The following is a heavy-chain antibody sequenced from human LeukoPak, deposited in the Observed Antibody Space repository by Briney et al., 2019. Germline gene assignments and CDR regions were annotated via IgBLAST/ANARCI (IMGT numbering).Heavy chain of an antibody. CDR2: IYYSGST. V-gene: IGHV4-30-4*01. Sequence: SQTLSLTCTVSGGSISSVDYYWSWIRQPPGKGLEWIGYIYYSGSTYYDPSLKSRAMISVDASKNQFSLKLSSVTAADTAVYYCASGVYYYDSSGYYYMVNWGQGTLVTVSS. CDR3: ASGVYYYDSSGYYYMVN. D-gene: IGHD3-22*01. CDR1: GGSISSVDYY. J-gene: IGHJ4*02.